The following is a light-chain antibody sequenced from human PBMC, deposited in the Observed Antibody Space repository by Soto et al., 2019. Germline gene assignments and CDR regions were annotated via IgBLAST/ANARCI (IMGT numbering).Light chain of an antibody. Sequence: QSALTQPASVSGSPGQSITISCTGTSSDVGGYNYVSWYQQHPGKAPKLMIYNASNRPSGVSNRFSGSKSGNTASLTISGLQAEDEGHYYCSSFTSTNTVLFGGGTKLTVL. CDR1: SSDVGGYNY. V-gene: IGLV2-14*01. CDR2: NAS. J-gene: IGLJ2*01. CDR3: SSFTSTNTVL.